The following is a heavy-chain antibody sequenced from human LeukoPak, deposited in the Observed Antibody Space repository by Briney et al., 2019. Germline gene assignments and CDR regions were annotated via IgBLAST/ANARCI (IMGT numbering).Heavy chain of an antibody. CDR2: ISGSGGST. V-gene: IGHV3-23*01. Sequence: PGGSLRLSCAASGFTFSSYAMSSARQAPRKGLEWVSAISGSGGSTYYADSVKGPFTISRDNSKNTLYMQMNSLRAEDTAVYDCAKGGDIVVVVAASYMDVWGKGTTVTVSS. D-gene: IGHD2-15*01. CDR1: GFTFSSYA. J-gene: IGHJ6*03. CDR3: AKGGDIVVVVAASYMDV.